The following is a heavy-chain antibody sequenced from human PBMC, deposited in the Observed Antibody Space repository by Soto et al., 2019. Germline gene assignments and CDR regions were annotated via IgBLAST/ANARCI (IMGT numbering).Heavy chain of an antibody. CDR3: AKDMAAAPSDAFDI. CDR2: ISYDGSNK. V-gene: IGHV3-30*18. CDR1: GFTFSGYV. J-gene: IGHJ3*02. Sequence: GGSLRLSCAASGFTFSGYVMHWVRQAPGKGLEWVTLISYDGSNKYYADSVKGRFTISRDNSKNTLYLQMNSLRAEDTAVYYCAKDMAAAPSDAFDIWGQGTMVTVSS. D-gene: IGHD6-13*01.